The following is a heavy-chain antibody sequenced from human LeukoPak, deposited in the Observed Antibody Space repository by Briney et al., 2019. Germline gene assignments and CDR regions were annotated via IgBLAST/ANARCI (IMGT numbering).Heavy chain of an antibody. CDR1: GFTFSRYA. J-gene: IGHJ4*02. D-gene: IGHD3-16*01. CDR2: ISGSGSST. CDR3: AKGVGRDASEKNPDY. V-gene: IGHV3-23*01. Sequence: GGSLRLSCAASGFTFSRYAMSWVRQAPGKGLEWVSDISGSGSSTYYADSVKGRFTISRDNSKNTLYLQMNSLGAEDTAVYYCAKGVGRDASEKNPDYWGRGTLVTVSS.